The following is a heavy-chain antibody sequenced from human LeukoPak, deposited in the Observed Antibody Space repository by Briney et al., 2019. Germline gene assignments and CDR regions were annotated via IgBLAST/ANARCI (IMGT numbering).Heavy chain of an antibody. Sequence: KTSQTLSLTCTVSGGSITSAGYYWHWIRQLPGKGLEWIGYIYYSGSTYYNPSLKSQVTISVDTSKNQFSLKLSSVTAADTAVYYCARDQGSGMRWFDPWGQGTLATVSS. V-gene: IGHV4-31*01. CDR1: GGSITSAGYY. CDR2: IYYSGST. D-gene: IGHD3-10*01. J-gene: IGHJ5*02. CDR3: ARDQGSGMRWFDP.